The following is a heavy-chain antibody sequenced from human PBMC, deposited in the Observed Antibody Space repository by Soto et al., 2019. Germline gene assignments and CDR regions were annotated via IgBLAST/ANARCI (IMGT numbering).Heavy chain of an antibody. D-gene: IGHD1-26*01. Sequence: GASVKVSCKASGYSFTNYYMHWARQAPGQGLEYMGVIHPNGGGTSYAQKFQGRVTMTSDTSTSTAYMELSSLRSEDTAVYYCARFPQTAIVGAAYFDYWGQGALVTVSS. J-gene: IGHJ4*02. CDR1: GYSFTNYY. CDR3: ARFPQTAIVGAAYFDY. V-gene: IGHV1-46*01. CDR2: IHPNGGGT.